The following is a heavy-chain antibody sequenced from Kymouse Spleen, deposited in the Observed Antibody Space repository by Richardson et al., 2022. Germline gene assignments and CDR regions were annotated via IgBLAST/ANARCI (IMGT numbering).Heavy chain of an antibody. CDR2: INHSGST. V-gene: IGHV4-34*01. Sequence: QVQLQQWGAGLLKPSETLSLTCAVYGGSFSGYYWSWIRQPPGKGLEWIGEINHSGSTNYNPSLKSRVTISVDTSKNQFSLKLSSVTAADTAVYYCARGGYCSGGSCHNWFDPWGQGTLVTVSS. CDR3: ARGGYCSGGSCHNWFDP. D-gene: IGHD2-15*01. J-gene: IGHJ5*02. CDR1: GGSFSGYY.